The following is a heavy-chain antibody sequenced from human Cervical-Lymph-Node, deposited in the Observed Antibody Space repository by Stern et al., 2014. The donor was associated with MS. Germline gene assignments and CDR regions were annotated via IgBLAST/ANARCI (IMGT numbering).Heavy chain of an antibody. V-gene: IGHV5-51*01. Sequence: MQLVQSGAEVKKAGESLKISCQVSGYSFTTSWIGWVRQMPGKGLEWMGIIYPADSDVSYSPSFQGQVTISVDKFIDTAYLQWSSLKASDTAMYYCARHKGYYYDTSGGRSFDIWGQGTMVTVSS. CDR1: GYSFTTSW. D-gene: IGHD3-22*01. CDR2: IYPADSDV. CDR3: ARHKGYYYDTSGGRSFDI. J-gene: IGHJ3*02.